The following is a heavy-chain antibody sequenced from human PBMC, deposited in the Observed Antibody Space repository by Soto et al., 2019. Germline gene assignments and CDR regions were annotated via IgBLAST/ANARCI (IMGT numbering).Heavy chain of an antibody. V-gene: IGHV3-30-3*01. CDR3: ARDTYLDSSGPSYYYYYGIDV. CDR2: ISYDGGKK. D-gene: IGHD3-22*01. CDR1: GFTFTDYA. J-gene: IGHJ6*02. Sequence: QVQLVESGGGVVQPGRSLRLSCAASGFTFTDYAMHLVRQAPGKGLEWVAVISYDGGKKYYADSVKGRFTISRDNSKNTVYLQMNSLRVEDTAVYYCARDTYLDSSGPSYYYYYGIDVWGQGTTVTVSS.